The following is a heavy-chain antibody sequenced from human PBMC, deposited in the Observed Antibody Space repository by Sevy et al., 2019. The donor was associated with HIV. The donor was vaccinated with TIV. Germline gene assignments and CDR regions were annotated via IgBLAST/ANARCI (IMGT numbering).Heavy chain of an antibody. CDR2: IKSKGDGGTT. D-gene: IGHD3-3*01. CDR3: ATRNVLRFLEWLPRRNNYYYGMDV. CDR1: GFTFNNAW. V-gene: IGHV3-15*07. Sequence: GGSLRLSCAASGFTFNNAWMNWVRQAPGKGLEWVGRIKSKGDGGTTDYAAPVKGRFTISRDDSKDTLYLQMNSLKTEDTAVYYCATRNVLRFLEWLPRRNNYYYGMDVWGQGTTVTVS. J-gene: IGHJ6*02.